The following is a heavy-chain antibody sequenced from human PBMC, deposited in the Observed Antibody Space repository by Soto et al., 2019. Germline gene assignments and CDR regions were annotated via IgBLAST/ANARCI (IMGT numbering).Heavy chain of an antibody. D-gene: IGHD2-21*01. CDR3: ATEKYGAAVVGVYF. CDR2: ISAGNGNT. CDR1: GDAFASYS. Sequence: ASVKVSCKASGDAFASYSMSWVRQAHGQGLEWMGWISAGNGNTNYSQKFQGRVTITADSSTSTAYMELSSLRFDDTAVYFCATEKYGAAVVGVYFWGQGTQVTVSS. V-gene: IGHV1-18*01. J-gene: IGHJ4*02.